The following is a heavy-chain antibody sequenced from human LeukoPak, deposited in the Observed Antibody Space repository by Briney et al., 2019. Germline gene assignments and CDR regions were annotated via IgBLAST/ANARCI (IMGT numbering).Heavy chain of an antibody. D-gene: IGHD1-1*01. CDR3: ARSQYTGSSQY. CDR2: MNSDGSSI. Sequence: PGGSLRLSCAASGFTFSTYWMHWVRQAPGEGLVWVSRMNSDGSSISYADSVKGRFTISRDNAKNTLYLQMNSLRAEDTAVYYCARSQYTGSSQYCGQGTLVTVSS. J-gene: IGHJ4*02. CDR1: GFTFSTYW. V-gene: IGHV3-74*01.